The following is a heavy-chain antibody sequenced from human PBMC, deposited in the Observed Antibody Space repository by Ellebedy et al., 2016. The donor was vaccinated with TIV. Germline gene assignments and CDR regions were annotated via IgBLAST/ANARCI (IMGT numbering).Heavy chain of an antibody. CDR1: GYTFTRYY. CDR3: ARGYLYCSGTYPCYLDY. Sequence: AASVKVSCKASGYTFTRYYMHWVRQAPGQGLEWMGIVNPSGGSTSYAQKLQGRVTMTRDTSTSTVYMELSSLRSEDTAVYYCARGYLYCSGTYPCYLDYWGQGTPVTVSS. J-gene: IGHJ4*02. D-gene: IGHD3-10*01. V-gene: IGHV1-46*04. CDR2: VNPSGGST.